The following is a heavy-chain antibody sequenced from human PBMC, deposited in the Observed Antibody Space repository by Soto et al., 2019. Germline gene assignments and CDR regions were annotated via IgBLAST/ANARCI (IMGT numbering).Heavy chain of an antibody. CDR3: ANAPSVAGPIDY. J-gene: IGHJ4*02. D-gene: IGHD6-19*01. V-gene: IGHV3-9*01. CDR1: GFTFDDYA. Sequence: GGSLRLSCAASGFTFDDYAMHWVRQAPGKGLEWVSGISWNSGSIGYADSVKGRFTISRDNAKNSLYLQMNSLRAEDTALYYCANAPSVAGPIDYWGQGTLVTVSS. CDR2: ISWNSGSI.